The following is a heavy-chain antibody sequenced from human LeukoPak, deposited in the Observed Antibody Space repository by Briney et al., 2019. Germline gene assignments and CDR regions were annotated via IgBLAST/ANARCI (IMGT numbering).Heavy chain of an antibody. Sequence: SETLSLTCAVYGGSFSGYYWRWIRQPPGKGLEWIGEVNHSGSTNYNASLKSRVTISVDTSQNQFSLKLSSVPAADTAVYYCARSEKGTVAPDYWGQGTLVTVSS. CDR1: GGSFSGYY. V-gene: IGHV4-34*01. D-gene: IGHD2-8*02. CDR3: ARSEKGTVAPDY. CDR2: VNHSGST. J-gene: IGHJ4*02.